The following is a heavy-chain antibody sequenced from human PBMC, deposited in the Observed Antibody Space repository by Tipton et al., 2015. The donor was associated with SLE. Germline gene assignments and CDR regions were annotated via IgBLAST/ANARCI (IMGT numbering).Heavy chain of an antibody. CDR1: GFTFSDYY. J-gene: IGHJ3*02. V-gene: IGHV3-11*04. D-gene: IGHD2-2*01. CDR3: ARFCRTGYCSSTSWLNLAFDI. CDR2: ISSSGSTI. Sequence: GSLRLSCAASGFTFSDYYMSWIRQAPGKGLEWVSYISSSGSTIYYADSVKGRFTISRDNAKNSLYLQMNSLRAEDTAVYYCARFCRTGYCSSTSWLNLAFDIWGQGTMVTVSS.